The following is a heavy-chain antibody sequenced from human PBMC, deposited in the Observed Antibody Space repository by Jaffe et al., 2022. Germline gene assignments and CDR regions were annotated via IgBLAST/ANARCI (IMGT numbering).Heavy chain of an antibody. V-gene: IGHV4-4*02. D-gene: IGHD3-10*01. Sequence: QVQLQESGPGLVKPSGTLSLTCAVSGGSISSSNWWSWIRQPPGKGLEWIGEIYHSGSTNYNPSLKSRVTISVDKSKNQFSLKLSSVTAADTAVYYCARIHCYYGSGSYYNVLFCRRPGGWFDPWGQGTLVTVSS. CDR1: GGSISSSNW. J-gene: IGHJ5*02. CDR3: ARIHCYYGSGSYYNVLFCRRPGGWFDP. CDR2: IYHSGST.